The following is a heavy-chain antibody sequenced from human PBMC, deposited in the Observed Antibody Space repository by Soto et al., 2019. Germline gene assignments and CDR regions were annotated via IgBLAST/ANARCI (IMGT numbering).Heavy chain of an antibody. CDR3: ARGYCTNGVCYPRIYYYYGMDV. D-gene: IGHD2-8*01. J-gene: IGHJ6*02. CDR2: IIPIFGTA. V-gene: IGHV1-69*13. Sequence: SLKVSCKASAGTFSIYAISWVLRAPGQGLEWMGGIIPIFGTANYAQKFQGRVTITADESTSTAYMELSSLRSEDTAVYYCARGYCTNGVCYPRIYYYYGMDVWGQGTTVTVSS. CDR1: AGTFSIYA.